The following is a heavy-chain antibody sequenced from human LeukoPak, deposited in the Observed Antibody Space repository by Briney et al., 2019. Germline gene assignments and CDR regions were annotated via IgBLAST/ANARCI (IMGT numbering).Heavy chain of an antibody. J-gene: IGHJ4*02. CDR3: AKERGVDIVATGPFDY. CDR2: ISGSGGST. V-gene: IGHV3-23*01. Sequence: GGSLRLSRAASGFTFSSYAMSWVRQAPGKGLEWVSAISGSGGSTYYADSVKGRFTISRDNSKNTLYLQMNSLRAEDTAVYYCAKERGVDIVATGPFDYWGQGTLVTVSS. CDR1: GFTFSSYA. D-gene: IGHD5-12*01.